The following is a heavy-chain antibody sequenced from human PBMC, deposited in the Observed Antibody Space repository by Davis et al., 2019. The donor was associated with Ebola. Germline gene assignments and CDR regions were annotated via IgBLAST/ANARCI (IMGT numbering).Heavy chain of an antibody. CDR3: AERGGSV. Sequence: PSETLSLTCTVSGVSISRHYWSWIRQPPGKRLEWFGSIHYTGSTNYNSSLYSRVTISIDTSKNQFSLRLNSVTAADTAMYFCAERGGSVWGQGTLVTVSS. V-gene: IGHV4-59*11. D-gene: IGHD3-16*01. CDR1: GVSISRHY. J-gene: IGHJ4*02. CDR2: IHYTGST.